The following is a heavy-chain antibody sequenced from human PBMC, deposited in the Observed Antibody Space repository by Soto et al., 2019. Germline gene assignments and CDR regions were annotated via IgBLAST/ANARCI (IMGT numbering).Heavy chain of an antibody. CDR2: INHSGST. V-gene: IGHV4-34*01. CDR3: ERGSVLRCFDWLSKYYFDY. Sequence: QVQLQQWGAGLLKPSETLSLTCAVYGGSFSGYYWSWIRQPPGKGLEWMGEINHSGSTNYNPSLKSRVNISVDTSKNQFYLKLSSLPAADTAVYYCERGSVLRCFDWLSKYYFDYWGQGTLVTVS. J-gene: IGHJ4*02. D-gene: IGHD3-9*01. CDR1: GGSFSGYY.